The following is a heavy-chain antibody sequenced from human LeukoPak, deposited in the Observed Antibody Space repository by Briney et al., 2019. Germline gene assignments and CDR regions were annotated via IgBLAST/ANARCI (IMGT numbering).Heavy chain of an antibody. J-gene: IGHJ3*02. Sequence: ASVKVSCKASGYTFTGYYMHWVRQAPGQGLEWTGWINPNSGGTNYAQKFQGRVTMTRDTSISTAYMELSRLRSDDTAVYYCARARRDSSGWYADIWGQGTMVTVSS. V-gene: IGHV1-2*02. CDR2: INPNSGGT. CDR1: GYTFTGYY. D-gene: IGHD6-19*01. CDR3: ARARRDSSGWYADI.